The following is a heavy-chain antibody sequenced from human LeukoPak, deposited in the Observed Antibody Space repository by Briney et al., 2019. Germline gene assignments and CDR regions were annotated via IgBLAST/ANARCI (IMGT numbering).Heavy chain of an antibody. V-gene: IGHV4-39*01. J-gene: IGHJ4*02. CDR2: IYYSGST. CDR1: GGSISSGSYY. Sequence: ETLSVTCTVSGGSISSGSYYWGWIRQPPGKGLEWIGSIYYSGSTYYNPSLKSRVTISVDTSKNQFSLKLSSVTAADTAVYYCARLEWYGSGSYSTIDYWGQGTLVTVSS. D-gene: IGHD3-10*01. CDR3: ARLEWYGSGSYSTIDY.